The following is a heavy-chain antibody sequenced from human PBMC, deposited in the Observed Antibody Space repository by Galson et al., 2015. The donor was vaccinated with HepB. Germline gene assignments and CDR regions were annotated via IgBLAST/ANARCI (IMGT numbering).Heavy chain of an antibody. J-gene: IGHJ3*02. CDR3: ARGSMIRGVIEPGDI. CDR2: IYPGDSDT. D-gene: IGHD3-10*01. CDR1: EYNFTNYW. V-gene: IGHV5-51*01. Sequence: QSGAEVKKPGESLKISCQGSEYNFTNYWIGWVRQMPGKGLEWMGIIYPGDSDTRYSPSFQGQVTISADKSINTAYLQWSSLKASDTAMYYCARGSMIRGVIEPGDIWGKGQWSSSLQ.